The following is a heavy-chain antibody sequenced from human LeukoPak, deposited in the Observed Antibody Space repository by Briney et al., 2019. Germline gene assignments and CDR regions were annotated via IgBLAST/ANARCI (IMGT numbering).Heavy chain of an antibody. J-gene: IGHJ5*02. CDR1: GFTFRSYW. D-gene: IGHD2-15*01. Sequence: GGSLRLSCAASGFTFRSYWMSWVRQAPGKGLEWVANMKLDGSEEYYVDSVKGRFTISSDNAKNSLYLQMNSLRVDDTAVYYCARWARYCSSGSCYSWFDPWGQGTLVTVSS. CDR2: MKLDGSEE. V-gene: IGHV3-7*01. CDR3: ARWARYCSSGSCYSWFDP.